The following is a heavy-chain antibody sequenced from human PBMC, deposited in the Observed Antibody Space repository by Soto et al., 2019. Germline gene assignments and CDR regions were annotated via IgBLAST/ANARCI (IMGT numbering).Heavy chain of an antibody. CDR1: GFTFSDYW. D-gene: IGHD2-2*01. CDR2: IKFDGSVK. V-gene: IGHV3-7*03. Sequence: GGSLRLSCAASGFTFSDYWMIWVRQAPGKGPEWVANIKFDGSVKQYVDSVRGRFTISRDDSRNSLFLQMNSLRAGDTAVYYCVKDGGYCSSTTCYSPRNHYFDSWGQGTLVTVSS. CDR3: VKDGGYCSSTTCYSPRNHYFDS. J-gene: IGHJ4*02.